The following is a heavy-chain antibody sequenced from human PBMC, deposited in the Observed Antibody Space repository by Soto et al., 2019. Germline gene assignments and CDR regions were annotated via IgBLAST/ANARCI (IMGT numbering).Heavy chain of an antibody. D-gene: IGHD4-4*01. Sequence: EVQLVESGGGLVKPGGSLRLSCAASGFTFSSYSMNWVRQAPGKGLEWVSSISGSRRYIYYADSMKGRFTISRDNAKNSLYLQMNSLRAEDTAVYYWARGLEGTTVNYFDYWGQGNLVTVSS. CDR1: GFTFSSYS. CDR3: ARGLEGTTVNYFDY. V-gene: IGHV3-21*01. J-gene: IGHJ4*02. CDR2: ISGSRRYI.